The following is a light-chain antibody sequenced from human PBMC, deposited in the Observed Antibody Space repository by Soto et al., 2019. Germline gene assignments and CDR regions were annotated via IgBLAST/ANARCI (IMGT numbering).Light chain of an antibody. CDR1: QDISSRY. CDR2: GAS. J-gene: IGKJ1*01. Sequence: IVLTQSPGTLSLSPGERAALSCRASQDISSRYLAWYQQKPGQPPRLLIYGASSRATGVPDRFSGSGSGTDFTITISRLEREDFAVYYCQQYGTSPTWTFGQGTKVEIK. V-gene: IGKV3-20*01. CDR3: QQYGTSPTWT.